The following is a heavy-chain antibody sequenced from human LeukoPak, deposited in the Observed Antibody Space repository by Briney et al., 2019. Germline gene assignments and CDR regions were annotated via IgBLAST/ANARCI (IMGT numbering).Heavy chain of an antibody. CDR1: GFTFSSYT. CDR3: STDFSGGY. J-gene: IGHJ4*02. V-gene: IGHV3-15*01. D-gene: IGHD3-10*01. CDR2: VKSKTDGGTT. Sequence: GGSLRLSCAASGFTFSSYTMNWVRQAPGKGLEWVGRVKSKTDGGTTDYAASVKGRFTISRDDSKNTLYLHMNSLKTEDTAVYYCSTDFSGGYWGQGTLVTVSS.